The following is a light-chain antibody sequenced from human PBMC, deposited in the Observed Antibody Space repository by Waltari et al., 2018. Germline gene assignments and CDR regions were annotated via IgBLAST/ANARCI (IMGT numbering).Light chain of an antibody. CDR1: SSNIGSHT. V-gene: IGLV1-44*01. Sequence: QSVLTQPPSASGTPGQRVTISCSGSSSNIGSHTVNWYQQLPGTAPKLLIYSNNQRPSGVPDRFSGSKSGTSASLAISGLQSEDEADYYCVAWDDSLNARVFGGGTKLTVL. CDR2: SNN. J-gene: IGLJ3*02. CDR3: VAWDDSLNARV.